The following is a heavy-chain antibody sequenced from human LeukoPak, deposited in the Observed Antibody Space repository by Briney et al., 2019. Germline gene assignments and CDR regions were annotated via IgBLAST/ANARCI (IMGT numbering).Heavy chain of an antibody. CDR1: VGTFSSYT. D-gene: IGHD5-24*01. CDR3: ARDTPGGAIQRRDGYKLKN. Sequence: ASVTDSCKASVGTFSSYTISGVRQAPGQGLEWMGRIINILGIANYAQKFQGRVTITADKSTSTAYMELSSLRSEDTAVYYCARDTPGGAIQRRDGYKLKNWGQGTLVTVSS. CDR2: IINILGIA. V-gene: IGHV1-69*04. J-gene: IGHJ4*02.